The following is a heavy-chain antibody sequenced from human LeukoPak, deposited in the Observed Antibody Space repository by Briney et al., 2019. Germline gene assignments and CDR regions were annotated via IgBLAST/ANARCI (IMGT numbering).Heavy chain of an antibody. Sequence: GGSLRLSCAASGFTVSSNYMSWVRQAPGKGLEWVSVIYSGGSTYYADSVKGRFTISRDNSKNTLYLQMNSLRAEDTAVYYCAKGVRFLDPFDPWGQGTLVTVSS. CDR2: IYSGGST. D-gene: IGHD3-3*01. CDR3: AKGVRFLDPFDP. J-gene: IGHJ5*02. CDR1: GFTVSSNY. V-gene: IGHV3-53*01.